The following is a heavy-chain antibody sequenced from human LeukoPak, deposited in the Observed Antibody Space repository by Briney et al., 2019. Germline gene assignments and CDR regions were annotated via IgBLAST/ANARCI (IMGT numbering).Heavy chain of an antibody. CDR3: ARGVSSSWYGYYYGMDV. V-gene: IGHV1-8*01. Sequence: GASVKVSCKSSGYTFTSYDINWVRQATGQGLEWMGWMNPNSGNTGYAQKFQGRVTMTRNTSISTAYMELSSLRSEDTGVYYCARGVSSSWYGYYYGMDVWGQGTTVTVSS. J-gene: IGHJ6*02. D-gene: IGHD6-13*01. CDR2: MNPNSGNT. CDR1: GYTFTSYD.